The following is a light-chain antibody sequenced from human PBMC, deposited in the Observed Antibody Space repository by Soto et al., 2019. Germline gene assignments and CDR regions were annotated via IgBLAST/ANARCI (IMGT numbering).Light chain of an antibody. CDR2: WAS. V-gene: IGKV4-1*01. CDR3: QQHYGTPFT. Sequence: DIVMTQSPDSLAVSLGERATINSKSSQSVLYNSNNKNYLAWYQQKPGQPPKLLIYWASTRESGVPDRFSGSGSGTHFTLTISSLQAEDVAVYYCQQHYGTPFTFGPGTKVDI. CDR1: QSVLYNSNNKNY. J-gene: IGKJ3*01.